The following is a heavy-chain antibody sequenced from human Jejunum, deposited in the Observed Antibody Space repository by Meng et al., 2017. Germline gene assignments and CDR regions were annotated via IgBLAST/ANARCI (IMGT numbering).Heavy chain of an antibody. D-gene: IGHD3-10*01. Sequence: QVQLQQWGAGLLKPSVTLSLTCAVYGGTFCGYYSTWNRQPPGKGLECLGEINHSGGTNCNPSLKSRVTILVDTSKNHFSLKLSSVTAADTAVYYCARHFSGSGTWFFDSWGQGALVTVSS. V-gene: IGHV4-34*01. J-gene: IGHJ4*02. CDR1: GGTFCGYY. CDR2: INHSGGT. CDR3: ARHFSGSGTWFFDS.